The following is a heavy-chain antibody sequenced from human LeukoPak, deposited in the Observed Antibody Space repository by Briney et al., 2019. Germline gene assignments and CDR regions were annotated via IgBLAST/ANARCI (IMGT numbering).Heavy chain of an antibody. Sequence: PSETLSLTCTVSGGSISSGDYYWSWIRQPPGKGLEWIGYIYYSGSTYYNPSLKSRVTISVDTSKNQFSLKLSSVTAADTAVYYCARALVVAASGGNWFDPWGQGTLVTVSS. V-gene: IGHV4-30-4*02. D-gene: IGHD2-15*01. CDR1: GGSISSGDYY. J-gene: IGHJ5*02. CDR2: IYYSGST. CDR3: ARALVVAASGGNWFDP.